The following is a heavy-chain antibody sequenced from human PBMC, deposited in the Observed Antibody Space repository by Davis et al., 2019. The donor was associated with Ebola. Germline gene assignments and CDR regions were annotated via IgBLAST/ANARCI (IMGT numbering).Heavy chain of an antibody. V-gene: IGHV5-51*01. CDR3: GRQGEYSSSAIDY. J-gene: IGHJ4*02. Sequence: GESLKISCKGSGYTFTTYWIGWVRQMPGKGLEWMGIIYPGDSDTRYSPSFQGQVTISADKSISTAYLQWSSLKASDTAMYYCGRQGEYSSSAIDYWGQGTLVTVSS. D-gene: IGHD6-6*01. CDR1: GYTFTTYW. CDR2: IYPGDSDT.